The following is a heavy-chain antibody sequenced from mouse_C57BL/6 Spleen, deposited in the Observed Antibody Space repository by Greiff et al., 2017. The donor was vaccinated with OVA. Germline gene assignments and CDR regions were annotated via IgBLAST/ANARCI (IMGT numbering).Heavy chain of an antibody. CDR2: INPGSGGT. CDR1: GYAFTNYL. CDR3: ARWRDDYDSFAY. D-gene: IGHD2-4*01. Sequence: VQVVESGAELVRPGTSVKVSCKASGYAFTNYLIEWVKQRPGQGLEWIGVINPGSGGTNYNEKFKGKATLTADKSSSTAYMQLSSLTSEDSAVYFCARWRDDYDSFAYWGQGTLVTVSA. J-gene: IGHJ3*01. V-gene: IGHV1-54*01.